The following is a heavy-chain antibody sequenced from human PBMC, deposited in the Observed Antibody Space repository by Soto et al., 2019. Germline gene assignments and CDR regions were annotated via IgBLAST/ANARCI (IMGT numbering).Heavy chain of an antibody. D-gene: IGHD3-22*01. J-gene: IGHJ3*02. CDR3: EKVMADSRLYDFDI. CDR2: ISGSGGST. V-gene: IGHV3-23*01. CDR1: VFTFSSYS. Sequence: WLSXRLSGSAAVFTFSSYSIIWFRQAPGKGLELVSAISGSGGSTYYADSVKGRFTISRDNSKNTLYLQMNSLRAEDTAVYYCEKVMADSRLYDFDIWGQGTMV.